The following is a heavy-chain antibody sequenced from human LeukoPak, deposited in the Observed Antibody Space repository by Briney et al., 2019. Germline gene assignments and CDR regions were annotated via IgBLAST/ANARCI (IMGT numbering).Heavy chain of an antibody. CDR1: GFTFSSYA. D-gene: IGHD3-22*01. V-gene: IGHV3-23*01. CDR3: AKARRDYDSSGYYYFDY. Sequence: GGSLRLSCAASGFTFSSYAMSWVRQAPRKGLEWVSAISGSGGSTYYADSVKGRFTISRDNSKNTLYLQMNSLRAEDTAVYYCAKARRDYDSSGYYYFDYWGQGTLVTVSS. J-gene: IGHJ4*02. CDR2: ISGSGGST.